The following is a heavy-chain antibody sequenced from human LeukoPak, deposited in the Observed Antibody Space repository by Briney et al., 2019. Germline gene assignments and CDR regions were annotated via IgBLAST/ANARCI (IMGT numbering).Heavy chain of an antibody. CDR3: GRGHPNFRVY. D-gene: IGHD2/OR15-2a*01. J-gene: IGHJ4*02. Sequence: GGSLRLSCAASGFTLSSYWMSWVRQAPGKGLEWVANIKQDGSEKSYVDSVKGRFTIPRDNANNPLYLQMNSLRADDTALYYCGRGHPNFRVYWGQGNLVTVSS. CDR2: IKQDGSEK. CDR1: GFTLSSYW. V-gene: IGHV3-7*01.